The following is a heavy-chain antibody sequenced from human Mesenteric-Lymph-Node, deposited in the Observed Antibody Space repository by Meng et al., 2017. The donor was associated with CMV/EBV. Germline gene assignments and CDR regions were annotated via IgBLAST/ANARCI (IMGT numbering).Heavy chain of an antibody. CDR1: GGSISSYY. V-gene: IGHV4-59*01. J-gene: IGHJ5*02. CDR2: IYYSGST. D-gene: IGHD6-13*01. Sequence: SETLSLTCTVSGGSISSYYWSWIRQPPGKGLEWIGYIYYSGSTNYSPSLKSRVTISVDTSKNQFSLKLSPVTAADTAVYYCARGVGSSSRFDPWGQGTLVTVSS. CDR3: ARGVGSSSRFDP.